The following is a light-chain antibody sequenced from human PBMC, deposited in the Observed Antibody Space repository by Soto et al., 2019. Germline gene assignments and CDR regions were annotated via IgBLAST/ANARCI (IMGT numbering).Light chain of an antibody. Sequence: DSVMTQFPLSLSVTPGEPASISCRSSQSLLHSDGYNYLDWYVQKPGQSPQLLIYLGSNRASGVPDRCSGSGSGTDFTLKISRVEAEDVGVYYCMQALQIRVEFGQGTKVDIK. J-gene: IGKJ1*01. CDR2: LGS. CDR1: QSLLHSDGYNY. CDR3: MQALQIRVE. V-gene: IGKV2-28*01.